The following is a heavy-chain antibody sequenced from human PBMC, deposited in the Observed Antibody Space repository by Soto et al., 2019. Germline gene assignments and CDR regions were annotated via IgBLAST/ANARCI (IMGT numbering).Heavy chain of an antibody. V-gene: IGHV1-18*04. CDR2: IIGYNGNT. Sequence: QFQLVQSGAEVKKPGASVKVSCKASGYTFTTYGLTWVRQAPGQGLEWMGWIIGYNGNTLYAQQVQGRVNMTIDTSTRTTYMELRSLRSDDTAVYFCARVWQITIFGNRGNYYYGMDVWGQGTSVSVSS. D-gene: IGHD3-3*01. CDR1: GYTFTTYG. J-gene: IGHJ6*02. CDR3: ARVWQITIFGNRGNYYYGMDV.